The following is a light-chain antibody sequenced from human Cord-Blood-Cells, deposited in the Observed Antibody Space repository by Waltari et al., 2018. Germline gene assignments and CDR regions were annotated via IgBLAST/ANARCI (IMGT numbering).Light chain of an antibody. J-gene: IGKJ3*01. CDR2: DAS. CDR1: QGISSA. V-gene: IGKV1-13*02. Sequence: AIQLTQPPSSLSASVGVRVTITCRASQGISSALAWYQQTPVKAPKLLIYDASSLESGFPSRFSGSGSGTDFTLTISSLQPEDFATYYWQQFNSYPMATFTFGPGTKVDIK. CDR3: QQFNSYPMATFT.